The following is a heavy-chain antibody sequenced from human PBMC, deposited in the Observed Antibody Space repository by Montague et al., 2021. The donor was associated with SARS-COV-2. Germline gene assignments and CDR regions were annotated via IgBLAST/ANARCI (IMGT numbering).Heavy chain of an antibody. CDR2: ITGSDGAT. CDR1: GFIFSNYA. V-gene: IGHV3-23*01. Sequence: SLRLSCAASGFIFSNYAMTWVRQAPGKGLDWVSSITGSDGATFYADSVKGRFIISRDNSKNTLHLQMHSLRAEDTAIYYCAKGWGRNSGWSDYWGQGTLVTVSS. J-gene: IGHJ4*02. CDR3: AKGWGRNSGWSDY. D-gene: IGHD6-19*01.